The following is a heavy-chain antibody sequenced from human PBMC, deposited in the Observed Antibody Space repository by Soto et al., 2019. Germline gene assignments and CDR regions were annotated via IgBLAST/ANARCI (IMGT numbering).Heavy chain of an antibody. CDR2: IRSKAYGGTT. V-gene: IGHV3-49*03. CDR1: GFTFGDYA. CDR3: TRVWVEEGIVPDDQPFDY. D-gene: IGHD2-8*01. J-gene: IGHJ4*02. Sequence: GGSLRLSCTASGFTFGDYAMSWFRQAPGKGLEWVGFIRSKAYGGTTEYAASVKGRFTISRDDSKSIAYLQMNSLKTEDTAVYYCTRVWVEEGIVPDDQPFDYWGQGTLVTVSS.